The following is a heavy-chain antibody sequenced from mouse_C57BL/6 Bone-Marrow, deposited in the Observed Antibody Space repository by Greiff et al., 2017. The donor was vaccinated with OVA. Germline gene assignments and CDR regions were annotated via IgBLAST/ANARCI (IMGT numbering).Heavy chain of an antibody. J-gene: IGHJ4*01. Sequence: QVQLQQSGPGLVQPSQSLSITCTVSGFSFTSYGVHWVRQSPGKGLEWLGVIWSGGSTDYNAAFISRLSISKDNSKSQVFFKMNSLQADDTAIYYCARKDSNYEGYAMDYWGQGTSVTVSS. V-gene: IGHV2-2*01. CDR2: IWSGGST. CDR3: ARKDSNYEGYAMDY. D-gene: IGHD2-5*01. CDR1: GFSFTSYG.